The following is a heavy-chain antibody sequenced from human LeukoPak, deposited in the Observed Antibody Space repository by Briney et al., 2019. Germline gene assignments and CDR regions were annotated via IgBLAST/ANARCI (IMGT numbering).Heavy chain of an antibody. J-gene: IGHJ4*02. V-gene: IGHV4-61*08. CDR1: GGSISSGGYY. CDR3: ARGREWEPKVFDY. CDR2: IYYSGST. Sequence: SQTLSLTCTVSGGSISSGGYYWSWIRQPPGKGLEWIGYIYYSGSTNYNPSLKSRVTISVDTSKNQFSLKLSSVTAADTAVYYCARGREWEPKVFDYWGQGILVTVSS. D-gene: IGHD1-26*01.